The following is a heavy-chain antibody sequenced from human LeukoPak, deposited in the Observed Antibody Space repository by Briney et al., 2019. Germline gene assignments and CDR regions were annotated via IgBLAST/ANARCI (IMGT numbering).Heavy chain of an antibody. CDR3: ARDLNGRAKAYDY. V-gene: IGHV1-18*01. D-gene: IGHD1-26*01. CDR2: INAYT. Sequence: ASVKVSCKASGYTFTTHGISWVRQAPGQGLECMGWINAYTNYAQKLQGRVTMTKDTSTNTVYMELRSLRSDDTAVYYCARDLNGRAKAYDYWGQGTLVTVSS. J-gene: IGHJ4*02. CDR1: GYTFTTHG.